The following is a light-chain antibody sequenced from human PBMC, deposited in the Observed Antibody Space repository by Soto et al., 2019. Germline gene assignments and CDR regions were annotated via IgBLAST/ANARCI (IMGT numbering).Light chain of an antibody. CDR2: KAS. CDR1: QSISSW. Sequence: DIQMTQSPSTLSASVGDRVTITCRASQSISSWLAWYQQKPGKAPKLLIYKASSLESGVPSRFSGSGSGTEFTLIIISLLPDDFATYYCQQYNSYSWTFGQGTKVDIK. CDR3: QQYNSYSWT. J-gene: IGKJ1*01. V-gene: IGKV1-5*03.